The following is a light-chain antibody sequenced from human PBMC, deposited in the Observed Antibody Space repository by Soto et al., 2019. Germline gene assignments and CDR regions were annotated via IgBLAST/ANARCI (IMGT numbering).Light chain of an antibody. CDR1: QSVSSY. Sequence: EIVLTQSPATLSLSPGERATLSCRASQSVSSYLAWYQQKPGQAPRLLIYDASNRATGIPARFSGSGSGTDFSLTINSLEPEDFAVYYYQQRNNWPSITCRQGTRLEIK. CDR2: DAS. V-gene: IGKV3-11*01. CDR3: QQRNNWPSIT. J-gene: IGKJ5*01.